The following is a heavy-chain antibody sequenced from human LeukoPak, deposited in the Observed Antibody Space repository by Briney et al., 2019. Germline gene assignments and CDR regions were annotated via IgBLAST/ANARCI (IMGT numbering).Heavy chain of an antibody. V-gene: IGHV4-39*07. CDR3: ARLYGYSSSWYGSRNWFDP. D-gene: IGHD6-13*01. CDR2: IYYSGST. J-gene: IGHJ5*02. CDR1: GGSISSSSYY. Sequence: PSETLSLTCTVSGGSISSSSYYWGWIRQPPGKGLEWIGSIYYSGSTYYNPSLKSRVTISLDTSKNQFSLKLSSVTAADTAVYYCARLYGYSSSWYGSRNWFDPWGQGTLVTVSS.